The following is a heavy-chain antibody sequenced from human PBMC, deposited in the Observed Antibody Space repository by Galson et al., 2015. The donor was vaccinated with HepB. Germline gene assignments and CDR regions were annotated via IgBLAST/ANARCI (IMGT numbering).Heavy chain of an antibody. CDR1: GFTFSSYA. V-gene: IGHV3-23*01. J-gene: IGHJ4*02. CDR2: ISGSGRST. D-gene: IGHD3-3*01. Sequence: SLRLSCAASGFTFSSYAMSWVRQAPGKGLEWVSGISGSGRSTYYADSVKGRFTISRDNSKNTVYLQMNSLRAEDTAEYYCAKDREAPYDFLYYLDYWGQGALVTVSS. CDR3: AKDREAPYDFLYYLDY.